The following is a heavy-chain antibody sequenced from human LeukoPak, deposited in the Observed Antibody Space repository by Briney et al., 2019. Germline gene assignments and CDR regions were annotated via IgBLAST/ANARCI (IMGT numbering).Heavy chain of an antibody. CDR3: ARDGCSGDSCYFDY. CDR1: GGTFSSYA. Sequence: GASVKVSCKASGGTFSSYAISWVRQAPGQGLEWMGRIIPILGIANYAQKFQGRVTITADKSTSTAYMELSSLRSEDTAVYYCARDGCSGDSCYFDYWGQGTLVTLSS. J-gene: IGHJ4*02. V-gene: IGHV1-69*04. CDR2: IIPILGIA. D-gene: IGHD2-15*01.